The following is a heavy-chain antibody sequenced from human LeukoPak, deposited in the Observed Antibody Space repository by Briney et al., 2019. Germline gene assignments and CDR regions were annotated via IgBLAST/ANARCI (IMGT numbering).Heavy chain of an antibody. V-gene: IGHV3-33*01. D-gene: IGHD3-9*01. CDR1: GFTFSSYG. J-gene: IGHJ4*02. CDR2: IWYDGSNK. CDR3: AREGYFSRFDY. Sequence: GGSLRLSSAASGFTFSSYGMHWVRQAPGKGLEWVAVIWYDGSNKYYADSVKGRFTISRDNSKNTLYLQMNSLRAEDTAVYYCAREGYFSRFDYWGQGTLVTVSS.